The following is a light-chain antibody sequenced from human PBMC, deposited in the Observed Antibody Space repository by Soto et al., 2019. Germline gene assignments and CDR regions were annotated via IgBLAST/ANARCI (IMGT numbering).Light chain of an antibody. CDR2: WAS. CDR3: QQYESTPPT. J-gene: IGKJ2*01. CDR1: QSVLYSSNNKNY. V-gene: IGKV4-1*01. Sequence: DIVMTQSPDSLAVSLGERANINCKSSQSVLYSSNNKNYLAWYQQRPGQPPKLLIYWASTRESGVPDRFSGSGSGTDFTLTITSLQAEDVSAYYCQQYESTPPTFGQGTKLEIK.